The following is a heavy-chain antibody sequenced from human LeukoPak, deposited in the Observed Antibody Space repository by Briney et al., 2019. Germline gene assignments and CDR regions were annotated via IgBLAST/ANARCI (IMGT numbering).Heavy chain of an antibody. Sequence: ASVKVSCKASGYTFTSYAMNWVRQAPGQGLEWMGWINTNTGNPTYAQGFTGRFVFSLDTSVSTAYLQISSLKAEDTAVYYCARGQSSGWFPAYYYYMDVWGKGTTVTVSS. D-gene: IGHD6-19*01. J-gene: IGHJ6*03. CDR1: GYTFTSYA. CDR2: INTNTGNP. V-gene: IGHV7-4-1*02. CDR3: ARGQSSGWFPAYYYYMDV.